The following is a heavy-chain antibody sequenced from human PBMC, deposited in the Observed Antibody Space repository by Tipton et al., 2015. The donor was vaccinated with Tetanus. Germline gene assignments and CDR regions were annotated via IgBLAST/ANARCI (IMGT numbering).Heavy chain of an antibody. Sequence: LRLSCTVSGASINAGGYLWTWVRQHPGQGLEWIGNIYYTALTSYSPSLNSRVRIAVDTSKNQFSLSLTSVTAADTAVYFWARGLPREPSYLDYWGQGKQVTVSS. V-gene: IGHV4-31*03. J-gene: IGHJ4*02. CDR1: GASINAGGYL. D-gene: IGHD1-26*01. CDR3: ARGLPREPSYLDY. CDR2: IYYTALT.